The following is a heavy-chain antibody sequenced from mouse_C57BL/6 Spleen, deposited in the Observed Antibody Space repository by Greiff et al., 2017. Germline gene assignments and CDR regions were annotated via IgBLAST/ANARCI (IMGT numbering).Heavy chain of an antibody. D-gene: IGHD2-10*01. J-gene: IGHJ2*01. Sequence: EVKVEESGPGLVKPSQSLSLTCSVTGYSITSGYYWNWIRQFPGNKLEWMGDISYDGSNNYNPFLKNRISITRDTSKNQFFLKLNSVTTEDTATYYCARDPYSYYFDYWGQGTTLTVSS. CDR2: ISYDGSN. CDR1: GYSITSGYY. CDR3: ARDPYSYYFDY. V-gene: IGHV3-6*01.